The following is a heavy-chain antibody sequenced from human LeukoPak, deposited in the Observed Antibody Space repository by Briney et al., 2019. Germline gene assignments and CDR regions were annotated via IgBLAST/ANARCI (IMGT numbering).Heavy chain of an antibody. Sequence: PSEALSLTCAVYGGSFSGYYWSWIRQPPGKGLEWIGEINHSGSTNYNPSLKSRVTISVDTSKNQFSLELSSVTAADTAVYYCARLGVTMIRGVIPRDYYYMDVWGKGTTVTISS. J-gene: IGHJ6*03. CDR3: ARLGVTMIRGVIPRDYYYMDV. D-gene: IGHD3-10*01. V-gene: IGHV4-34*01. CDR2: INHSGST. CDR1: GGSFSGYY.